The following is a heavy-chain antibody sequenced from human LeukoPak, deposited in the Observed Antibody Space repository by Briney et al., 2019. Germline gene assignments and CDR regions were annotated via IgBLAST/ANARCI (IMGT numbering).Heavy chain of an antibody. D-gene: IGHD1-26*01. V-gene: IGHV3-7*01. Sequence: GGSLTLLCAVSGLIFSRYRMLWLPHSRGKALEGVVNIKQDGSEKYYVDSVKGRFTISRDNAKKSLHLQMNSLRAEDTAVYYCARIGLGYYYFDYWGQGTLVTVSA. CDR2: IKQDGSEK. CDR3: ARIGLGYYYFDY. CDR1: GLIFSRYR. J-gene: IGHJ4*02.